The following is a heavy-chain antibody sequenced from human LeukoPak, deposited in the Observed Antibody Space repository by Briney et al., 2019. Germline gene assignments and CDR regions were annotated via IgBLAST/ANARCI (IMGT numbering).Heavy chain of an antibody. Sequence: GGSLTLSCAASGFTFSSYAMSWVRQAPGKGLEWVSGISGSGDNTYYADSVKGRFTISRDNSKNTLYVQVNSLGTEDTAAYYCAKGSYYDSSGSFYFDYWGQGTLVTVSS. CDR1: GFTFSSYA. D-gene: IGHD3-22*01. V-gene: IGHV3-23*01. J-gene: IGHJ4*02. CDR3: AKGSYYDSSGSFYFDY. CDR2: ISGSGDNT.